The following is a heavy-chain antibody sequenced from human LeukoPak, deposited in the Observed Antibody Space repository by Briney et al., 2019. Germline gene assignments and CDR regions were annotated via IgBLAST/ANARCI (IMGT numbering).Heavy chain of an antibody. CDR1: GGSFSGYY. D-gene: IGHD2-2*01. CDR3: ARGLSVVVPAAILSPHWFDP. CDR2: INHSGST. J-gene: IGHJ5*02. Sequence: SETLSLTCAAYGGSFSGYYWSWIRQPPGKGLEWIGEINHSGSTNYNPSLKSRVTISVDTSKNQFSLKLSSVTAADTAVYYCARGLSVVVPAAILSPHWFDPWGQGTLVTVSS. V-gene: IGHV4-34*01.